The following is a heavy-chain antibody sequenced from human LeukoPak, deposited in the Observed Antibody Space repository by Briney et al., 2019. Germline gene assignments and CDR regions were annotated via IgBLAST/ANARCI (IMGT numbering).Heavy chain of an antibody. CDR2: IIPIFGTA. J-gene: IGHJ4*02. V-gene: IGHV1-69*13. CDR3: ARGRLGTVAGDLDY. D-gene: IGHD4-23*01. CDR1: GGTFSSYA. Sequence: VASVKVSCKASGGTFSSYAISWVRQAPGQGLEWMGGIIPIFGTANYAQKFQGRVTITADESTSTAYMELSSLRSEDTAVYYCARGRLGTVAGDLDYWGQGTPVTVSS.